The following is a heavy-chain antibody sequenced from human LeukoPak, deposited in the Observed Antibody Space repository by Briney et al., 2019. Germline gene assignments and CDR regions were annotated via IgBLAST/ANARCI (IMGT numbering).Heavy chain of an antibody. V-gene: IGHV4-31*03. CDR1: GGSTSSGGYY. CDR3: ARVLTGYYDVFDI. D-gene: IGHD3-9*01. J-gene: IGHJ3*02. Sequence: SETPSLTSTVSGGSTSSGGYYSRWIRHHPEEGLWCSVYLYNSVSTYYTPPLKRRVTISVDTSKNQFSLKLSSGTAADTAVYYCARVLTGYYDVFDIWGEGTMVTVSS. CDR2: LYNSVST.